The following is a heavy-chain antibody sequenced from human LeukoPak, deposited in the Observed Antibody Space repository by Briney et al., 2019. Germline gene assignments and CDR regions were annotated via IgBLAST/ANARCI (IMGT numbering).Heavy chain of an antibody. CDR3: VRFGLTSSLDY. J-gene: IGHJ4*02. D-gene: IGHD6-13*01. CDR2: IYPGDPDT. V-gene: IGHV5-51*01. Sequence: ESLKISCKISGYRLTNNWIGWVRQVPGKGLEWMGLIYPGDPDTRYSPSFQGQVTFSVDTSISTAYLQLSGLRASDTAIYYCVRFGLTSSLDYWGQGTLVTVSS. CDR1: GYRLTNNW.